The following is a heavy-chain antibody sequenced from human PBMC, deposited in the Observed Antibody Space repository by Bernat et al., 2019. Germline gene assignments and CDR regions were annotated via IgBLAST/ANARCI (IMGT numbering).Heavy chain of an antibody. CDR1: GGSFSGYY. D-gene: IGHD4-23*01. Sequence: QVQLQQWGAGLLKPSETLSLTCAVYGGSFSGYYWSWIRQPPGKGLEWIGEINHSGSTNYNPSLKSRVTISVDTSKNQFSLKLSSVTAADTAVYYCARDCRVATLAPGPDGMDVWGQGTTVTVSS. J-gene: IGHJ6*02. V-gene: IGHV4-34*01. CDR3: ARDCRVATLAPGPDGMDV. CDR2: INHSGST.